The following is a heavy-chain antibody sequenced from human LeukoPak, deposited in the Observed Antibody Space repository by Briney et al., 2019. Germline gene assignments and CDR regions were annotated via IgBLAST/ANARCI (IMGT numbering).Heavy chain of an antibody. Sequence: GGSLRLSCAASGFTVGNNYMNWVRQAPGKGLEWVSLIFSHGETSYADSVKGRFTISRDNSKNTLYLLMNGLRVEDTAVYYCARDPPAVSINTYAWGQGTLVTVSS. D-gene: IGHD2-8*01. J-gene: IGHJ4*02. CDR2: IFSHGET. V-gene: IGHV3-66*01. CDR1: GFTVGNNY. CDR3: ARDPPAVSINTYA.